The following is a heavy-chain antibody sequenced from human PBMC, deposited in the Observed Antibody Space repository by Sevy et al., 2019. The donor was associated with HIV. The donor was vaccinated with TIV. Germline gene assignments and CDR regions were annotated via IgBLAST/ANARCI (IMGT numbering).Heavy chain of an antibody. V-gene: IGHV3-30*02. CDR2: IEFDGSSQ. D-gene: IGHD2-8*01. CDR3: AKNTAAVGVGGFDY. J-gene: IGHJ4*02. Sequence: GGSLRLSCAASGFTFSYSGMHWVRQAPGKGLEWVTFIEFDGSSQYYADSVKGRFTILRDNSKNTLYLHMNSLRTDDTDLYYCAKNTAAVGVGGFDYWGQGALVTVSS. CDR1: GFTFSYSG.